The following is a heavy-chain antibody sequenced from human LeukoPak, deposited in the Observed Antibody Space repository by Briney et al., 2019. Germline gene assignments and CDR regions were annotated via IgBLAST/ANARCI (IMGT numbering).Heavy chain of an antibody. J-gene: IGHJ4*02. V-gene: IGHV3-23*01. D-gene: IGHD3-10*01. CDR1: GITLSNYG. Sequence: PGGSLRLSCAVSGITLSNYGMSWVRQAPGKGLEWGSGISDSGGSTNCADSVNGRFTISRDNAKNTLYLQMNSLRAEATAVYFCAKRGVVIRVILVGFHKQAYYFDSWGQGALVTVSS. CDR2: ISDSGGST. CDR3: AKRGVVIRVILVGFHKQAYYFDS.